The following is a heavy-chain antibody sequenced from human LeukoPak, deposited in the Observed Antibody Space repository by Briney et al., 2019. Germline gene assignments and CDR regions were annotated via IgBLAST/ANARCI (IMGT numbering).Heavy chain of an antibody. Sequence: KPGGSLRLSCAASGFTFSDFYMSWVRQVPGKGLQWVSYMSSGGTTLAYADSVQGRFTISRDNANNSLSLQMHSLRGDDTAIYYCARVKYSYGYAIGYWGQGIRVTVSS. CDR1: GFTFSDFY. V-gene: IGHV3-11*01. CDR3: ARVKYSYGYAIGY. D-gene: IGHD5-18*01. J-gene: IGHJ4*02. CDR2: MSSGGTTL.